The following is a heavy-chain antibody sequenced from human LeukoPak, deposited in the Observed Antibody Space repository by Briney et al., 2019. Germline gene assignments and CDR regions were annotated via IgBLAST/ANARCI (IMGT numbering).Heavy chain of an antibody. V-gene: IGHV1-2*02. CDR3: ARAPWDNPSDY. Sequence: ASVKVSCKASGYTFTGYYMHWVRQAPGQGLEWMGWINPNSGGTNYAQEFQGRVTMTRDTSISTAYMELSRLRSDDTAVYYCARAPWDNPSDYWGQGTLVTVSS. J-gene: IGHJ4*02. CDR2: INPNSGGT. D-gene: IGHD1-20*01. CDR1: GYTFTGYY.